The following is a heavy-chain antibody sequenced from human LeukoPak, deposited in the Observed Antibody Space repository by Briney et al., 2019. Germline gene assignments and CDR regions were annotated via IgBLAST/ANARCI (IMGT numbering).Heavy chain of an antibody. Sequence: SETLSLTCTVSGGSISSYYWSWIRQPPGKGLEWIGYLYDSGSTNYNPSLKSRVTISVDTSKNQFSLKLSSVTAADTAVYYCARAPPRAGAFDIWGQGTMVTVSS. CDR2: LYDSGST. CDR3: ARAPPRAGAFDI. CDR1: GGSISSYY. J-gene: IGHJ3*02. V-gene: IGHV4-59*01.